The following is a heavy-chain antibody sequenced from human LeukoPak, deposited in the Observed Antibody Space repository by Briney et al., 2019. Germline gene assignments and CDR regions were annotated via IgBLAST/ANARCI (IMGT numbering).Heavy chain of an antibody. CDR2: YGPEDGET. Sequence: ASVTVSFKLSGSTLTDFSMHWVRQAPGKGLEWMGGYGPEDGETIYAQSFQGRVTMTDDSSTDTVYMDLSSLRSEDTAMYYCATDNFEFWGQGTQVTVSS. CDR3: ATDNFEF. V-gene: IGHV1-24*01. J-gene: IGHJ4*02. CDR1: GSTLTDFS.